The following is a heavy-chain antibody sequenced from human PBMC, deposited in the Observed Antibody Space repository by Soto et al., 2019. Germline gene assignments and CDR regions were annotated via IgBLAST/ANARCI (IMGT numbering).Heavy chain of an antibody. CDR2: ISANDVGT. CDR3: AKAKNDYNWDNRHPFDY. D-gene: IGHD1-20*01. V-gene: IGHV3-23*01. Sequence: QSGGSLRLSCEASGFTLRNYAMTWVRQAPGKGLEWVSLISANDVGTYYAESMKTRFTISTDQSRNTVYLQMDSLRADDTAIYYCAKAKNDYNWDNRHPFDYWGQGTLVTVSS. J-gene: IGHJ4*02. CDR1: GFTLRNYA.